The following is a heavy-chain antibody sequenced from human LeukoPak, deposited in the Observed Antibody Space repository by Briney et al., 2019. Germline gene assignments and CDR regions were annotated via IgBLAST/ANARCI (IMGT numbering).Heavy chain of an antibody. CDR3: ATDRVHIRQTGYYFDY. J-gene: IGHJ4*02. CDR1: GGTFSSYA. V-gene: IGHV1-69*06. Sequence: SVKVSCKASGGTFSSYAISWVRQAPGQGLEWMGGIIPIFGTANYAQKFQGRVTMTEDTSTDTAYMELSSLRSEDTAVYYCATDRVHIRQTGYYFDYWGQGTLVTVSS. D-gene: IGHD3-9*01. CDR2: IIPIFGTA.